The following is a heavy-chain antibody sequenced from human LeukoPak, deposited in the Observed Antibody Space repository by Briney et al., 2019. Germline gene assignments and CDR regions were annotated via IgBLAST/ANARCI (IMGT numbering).Heavy chain of an antibody. Sequence: SETLSLTCTVSGGSINGYYWSWIRQPPEKGLEWIGYIYYNGRANYNPSLESRVTISVDTSKNRFSLKVTSVTAADTAMYYCVRGSGSWGPFDYLGQGTLVFVSS. J-gene: IGHJ4*02. CDR2: IYYNGRA. CDR1: GGSINGYY. D-gene: IGHD6-13*01. V-gene: IGHV4-59*01. CDR3: VRGSGSWGPFDY.